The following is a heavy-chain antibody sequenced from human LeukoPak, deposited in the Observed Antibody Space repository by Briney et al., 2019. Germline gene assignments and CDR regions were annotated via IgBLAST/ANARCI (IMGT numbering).Heavy chain of an antibody. CDR1: GFTFSSYA. CDR2: ISGSGGNT. V-gene: IGHV3-23*01. CDR3: ARDHRYGGLFDY. Sequence: GGTLRLFCAASGFTFSSYAMRWVPHARGKGLVWVSTISGSGGNTYYADSVKGRFTISRDNAENSLYLQMNSLRAEDTAVYYCARDHRYGGLFDYWGQGTLVTVSS. J-gene: IGHJ4*02. D-gene: IGHD1-1*01.